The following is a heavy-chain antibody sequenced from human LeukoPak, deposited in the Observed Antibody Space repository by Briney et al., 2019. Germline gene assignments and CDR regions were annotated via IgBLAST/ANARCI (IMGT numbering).Heavy chain of an antibody. CDR2: INPNSGGT. CDR3: ARDGQGGNAFDI. D-gene: IGHD1-26*01. J-gene: IGHJ3*02. Sequence: GASVKVSCKASGYTFTGYYMHWARQAPGQGLEWMGRINPNSGGTNYAQKFQGRVTMTRDTSISTAYMELSRLRSDDTAVYYCARDGQGGNAFDIWGQGTMVTVSS. CDR1: GYTFTGYY. V-gene: IGHV1-2*06.